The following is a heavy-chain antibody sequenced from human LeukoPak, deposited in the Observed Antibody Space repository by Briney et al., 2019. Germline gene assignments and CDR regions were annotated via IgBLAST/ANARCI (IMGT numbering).Heavy chain of an antibody. CDR3: ARADYDILTGLRYDAFDI. J-gene: IGHJ3*02. D-gene: IGHD3-9*01. Sequence: KTSETLSLTCTVSGGSISSYYWSWIRQPAGTALEWIGRIYTSGTITYNPSLKSRVTMSVDTSKNQFSLKLSSVTAADTAVYYCARADYDILTGLRYDAFDIWGQGTMVTVSS. CDR2: IYTSGTI. CDR1: GGSISSYY. V-gene: IGHV4-4*07.